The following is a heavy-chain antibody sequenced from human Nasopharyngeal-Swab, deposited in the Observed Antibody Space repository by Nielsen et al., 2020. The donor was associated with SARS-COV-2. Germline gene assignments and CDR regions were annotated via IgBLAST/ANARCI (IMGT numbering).Heavy chain of an antibody. V-gene: IGHV3-48*02. CDR2: ISSSSSTI. D-gene: IGHD2-2*01. Sequence: GESLKLSFSSSGFPFIFYIMNWVRQAPGKGLEWVSYISSSSSTIYYADSVKGRFTISRDNAKNSLYLQMNSLRDEDTAVYYCARYCSSTSCYRTSAFDIWGQGTMVTVSS. CDR3: ARYCSSTSCYRTSAFDI. J-gene: IGHJ3*02. CDR1: GFPFIFYI.